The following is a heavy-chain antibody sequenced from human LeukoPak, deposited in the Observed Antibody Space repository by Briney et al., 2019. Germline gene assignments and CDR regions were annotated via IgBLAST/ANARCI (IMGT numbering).Heavy chain of an antibody. CDR2: ISSSSSYI. J-gene: IGHJ4*02. Sequence: PGGSLRLSCAASGFTFSSYSMNWVRQAPRKGLEWVSSISSSSSYIYYADSVKGRFTISRDNAKNSLYLQMNSLRAEDTAVYYCARDYTMIRYYFDYWGQGTLVTVSS. V-gene: IGHV3-21*01. D-gene: IGHD3-22*01. CDR3: ARDYTMIRYYFDY. CDR1: GFTFSSYS.